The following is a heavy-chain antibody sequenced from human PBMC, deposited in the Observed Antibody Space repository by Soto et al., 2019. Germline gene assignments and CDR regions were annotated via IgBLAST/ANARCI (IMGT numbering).Heavy chain of an antibody. V-gene: IGHV1-18*01. CDR2: ISPYTGNT. D-gene: IGHD3-16*01. Sequence: QVQLVQSGDEVKKPGASVKVSCKASGYIFVNYGIAWVRQAPGQGLEWMGWISPYTGNTHSATKVQGRLTMTTETSTSTAYMDRGCLTSDDPAVYYCVMVDNYVTPTPQDGWGQGTTVTVSS. CDR3: VMVDNYVTPTPQDG. J-gene: IGHJ6*02. CDR1: GYIFVNYG.